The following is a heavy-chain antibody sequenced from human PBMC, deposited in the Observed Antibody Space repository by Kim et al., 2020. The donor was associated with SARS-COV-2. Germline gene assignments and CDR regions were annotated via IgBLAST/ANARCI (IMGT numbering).Heavy chain of an antibody. J-gene: IGHJ4*02. Sequence: SETLSLTCTVSGYSISSGYYWGWIRQPPGKGLEWIGSIYHSGSTYYNPSLKSRVTISVDTSKNQFSLKLSSVTAADTAVYYCARSREVRGSAFDYWGQGTLVTVSS. CDR1: GYSISSGYY. V-gene: IGHV4-38-2*02. CDR3: ARSREVRGSAFDY. CDR2: IYHSGST. D-gene: IGHD3-10*01.